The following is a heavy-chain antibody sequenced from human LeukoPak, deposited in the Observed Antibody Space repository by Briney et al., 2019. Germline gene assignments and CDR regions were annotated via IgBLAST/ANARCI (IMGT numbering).Heavy chain of an antibody. D-gene: IGHD1-14*01. Sequence: PSETLSLTCSVSHFSISSGDYWGWVRQPPGKGLEWVGTMYHSGDTAYTPSLKSRLTMSVDPSKNQFSLKLTAVTAADTAVYYRASILNRAGAFDNWGQGTLVTVSS. J-gene: IGHJ4*02. V-gene: IGHV4-38-2*01. CDR1: HFSISSGDY. CDR3: ASILNRAGAFDN. CDR2: MYHSGDT.